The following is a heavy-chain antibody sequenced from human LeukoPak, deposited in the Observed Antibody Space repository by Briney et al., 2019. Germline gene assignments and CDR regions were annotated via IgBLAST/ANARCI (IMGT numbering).Heavy chain of an antibody. CDR2: INAGNGNT. D-gene: IGHD1-1*01. Sequence: GASVKVSCKASGYTFTSYTMHWVRQAPGQRLEWMGWINAGNGNTKYSQKFQGRVTIARDTSASTAYMELSSLRSEDTAVYYCASSISTTPPNFDYWGQGTLVTVSS. CDR1: GYTFTSYT. J-gene: IGHJ4*02. V-gene: IGHV1-3*01. CDR3: ASSISTTPPNFDY.